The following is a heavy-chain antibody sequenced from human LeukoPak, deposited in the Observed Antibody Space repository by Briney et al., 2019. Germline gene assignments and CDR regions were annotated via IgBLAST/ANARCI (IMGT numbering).Heavy chain of an antibody. CDR2: IYYSGST. CDR1: GGSISSYY. CDR3: ARVYSSGWEGYYFDY. J-gene: IGHJ4*02. V-gene: IGHV4-59*01. D-gene: IGHD6-19*01. Sequence: SETLSLTCTVSGGSISSYYWSWIRQPPGKGLEWIGYIYYSGSTNYNPSLKSRATISVDTSKNQFSLKLSSVTAADTAVYYCARVYSSGWEGYYFDYWGQGTLVTVSS.